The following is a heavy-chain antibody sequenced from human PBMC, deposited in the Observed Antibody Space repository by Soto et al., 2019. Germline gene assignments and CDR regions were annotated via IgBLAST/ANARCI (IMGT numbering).Heavy chain of an antibody. V-gene: IGHV4-4*07. CDR1: GGSISSYY. J-gene: IGHJ6*02. Sequence: SETLSLTCTVSGGSISSYYWSWIRQPAGKGLEWIGRIYTSGSTNYNPSLKSRVTTSVDTSKNQFSLKLSSVTAADTAVYYCARVVVAGPSYYYYYYGMDVWGPGTTVPVSS. D-gene: IGHD2-15*01. CDR3: ARVVVAGPSYYYYYYGMDV. CDR2: IYTSGST.